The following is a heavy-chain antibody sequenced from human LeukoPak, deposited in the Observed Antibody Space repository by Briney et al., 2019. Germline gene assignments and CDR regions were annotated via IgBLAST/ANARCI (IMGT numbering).Heavy chain of an antibody. CDR1: GGSLSSSNW. Sequence: SETLSLTCAVSGGSLSSSNWWSWVRQPPGKGLEWIGEVYHSGGSNYNPSLKRRGTISVDNPKNHFSLELSSLTAADTAVYYCVREGGKGSEFWGQGTLVTVSS. CDR3: VREGGKGSEF. CDR2: VYHSGGS. J-gene: IGHJ4*02. D-gene: IGHD3-10*01. V-gene: IGHV4-4*02.